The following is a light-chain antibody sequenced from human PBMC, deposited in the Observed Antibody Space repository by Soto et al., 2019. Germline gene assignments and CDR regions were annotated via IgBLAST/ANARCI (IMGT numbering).Light chain of an antibody. Sequence: DIQMTQSPSSLSASVGDRVTITCRASQSISSWLAWYQQKPGKAPKLLIFDAFSLESGVPSRFSGSRSGTEFTLTISSLQPDDYATYYCQQYMSYSFGQGTKVEIK. CDR1: QSISSW. CDR3: QQYMSYS. CDR2: DAF. V-gene: IGKV1-5*01. J-gene: IGKJ1*01.